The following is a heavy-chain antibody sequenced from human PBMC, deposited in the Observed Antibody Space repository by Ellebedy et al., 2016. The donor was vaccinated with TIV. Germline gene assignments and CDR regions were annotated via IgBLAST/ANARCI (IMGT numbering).Heavy chain of an antibody. Sequence: GESLKISCAASGFNFNGYAMHWVRQAPGKGLEWVAIISHDETVENYAHSVKGRFTISRDNPKNTLSLQMNSLRVEDAATYYCAKDNGGWYFFYYGMDVWGHGTTVTVSS. V-gene: IGHV3-30*18. CDR2: ISHDETVE. CDR3: AKDNGGWYFFYYGMDV. J-gene: IGHJ6*02. D-gene: IGHD2-8*01. CDR1: GFNFNGYA.